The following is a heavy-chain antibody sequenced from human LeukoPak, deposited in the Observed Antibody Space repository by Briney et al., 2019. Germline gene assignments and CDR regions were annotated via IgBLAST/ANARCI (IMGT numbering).Heavy chain of an antibody. CDR2: ITGNGIHT. J-gene: IGHJ6*02. CDR3: AKEIYRYGYGGLDV. CDR1: GFTFSSYA. V-gene: IGHV3-23*01. D-gene: IGHD5-18*01. Sequence: GGSLRLSCAASGFTFSSYAMSWVRQAPGKGLEWVSAITGNGIHTYYADSVKGRFTISRDNSKNTLYLQMNSLRAEDTAAYYCAKEIYRYGYGGLDVWGQGTTVTVSS.